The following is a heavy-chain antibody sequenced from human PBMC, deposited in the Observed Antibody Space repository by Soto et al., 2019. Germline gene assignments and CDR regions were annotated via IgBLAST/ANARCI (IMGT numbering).Heavy chain of an antibody. D-gene: IGHD3-3*01. J-gene: IGHJ4*02. V-gene: IGHV3-15*07. CDR2: IKSISDGGTT. Sequence: PGGSLRLSCAASGFTFSNAWMNWVRQAPGKGLEWVGRIKSISDGGTTEYAAPVKGRFTISRDDSKNTLYLQMNSLKTEDTAMYYCITNFNTGQEIDSWGQGTLVTVSS. CDR1: GFTFSNAW. CDR3: ITNFNTGQEIDS.